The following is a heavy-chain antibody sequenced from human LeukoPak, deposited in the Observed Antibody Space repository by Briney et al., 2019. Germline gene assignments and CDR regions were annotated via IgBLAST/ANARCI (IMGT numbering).Heavy chain of an antibody. J-gene: IGHJ4*02. Sequence: ASVKVSCKASGYTFTGYYMHWVRQAPGQGLEWMGRINPNSGGTNYAQKFQGRVTMTRDTSISTAYMELSRLRSDDTAVYYCARSRGIYGQQYYFDYWGQGTLVTVSS. CDR2: INPNSGGT. CDR1: GYTFTGYY. CDR3: ARSRGIYGQQYYFDY. V-gene: IGHV1-2*06. D-gene: IGHD3-16*01.